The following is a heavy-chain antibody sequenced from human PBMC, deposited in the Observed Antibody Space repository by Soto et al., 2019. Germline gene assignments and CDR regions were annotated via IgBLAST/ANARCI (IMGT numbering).Heavy chain of an antibody. Sequence: GGSLRLSCAASGFTFSSYAMSWVRQAPGKGLEWVSAISGSGGSTYYADSVKGRFTISRDNSKNTLYLQMNSLRAEDTAVYYCAKGAHIAVADYYYYGMDVWGQGTTVTVSS. D-gene: IGHD6-19*01. CDR1: GFTFSSYA. CDR3: AKGAHIAVADYYYYGMDV. V-gene: IGHV3-23*01. CDR2: ISGSGGST. J-gene: IGHJ6*02.